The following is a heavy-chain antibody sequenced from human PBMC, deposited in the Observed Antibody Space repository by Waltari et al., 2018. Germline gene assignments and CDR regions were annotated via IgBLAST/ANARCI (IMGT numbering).Heavy chain of an antibody. D-gene: IGHD3-10*01. J-gene: IGHJ6*02. Sequence: SSGYYWGWIRQPPGKGLEWIGNIYHNGSTYYNPSLKSRVTISVDTSKNQFSLKLSSVTAADTAVYYCARVPMVRGVLAFMDVWGQGTTVTVSS. CDR2: IYHNGST. CDR1: SSGYY. V-gene: IGHV4-38-2*02. CDR3: ARVPMVRGVLAFMDV.